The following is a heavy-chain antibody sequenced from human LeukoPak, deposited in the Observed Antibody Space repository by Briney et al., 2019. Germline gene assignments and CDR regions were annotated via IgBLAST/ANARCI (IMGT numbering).Heavy chain of an antibody. J-gene: IGHJ3*02. CDR3: ASNNLAYCGGDCYAFDI. V-gene: IGHV4-39*01. D-gene: IGHD2-21*02. CDR2: IYYRGST. CDR1: GGSISSSSSY. Sequence: PSETLSLTCTVSGGSISSSSSYWGWIRQPPGKGLEWIGSIYYRGSTYYNPSLKSRVTISVDTSKNQFSLKLSSVTAADTAVYYCASNNLAYCGGDCYAFDIWGQGTMVTVSS.